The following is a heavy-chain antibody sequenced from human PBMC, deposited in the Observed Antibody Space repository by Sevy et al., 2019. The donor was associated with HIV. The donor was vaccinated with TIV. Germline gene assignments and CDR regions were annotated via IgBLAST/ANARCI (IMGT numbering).Heavy chain of an antibody. V-gene: IGHV4-34*01. Sequence: SETLSLTCAVYGGSFSGYYWSWIRQPPGKGLEWIGEINHSGGTNYNPSLKSRVTISVDTSKNQFSLKLSSVTAADTAVYYCARYDYGDYDPLPPYYFDYWGQGTLVTVSS. J-gene: IGHJ4*02. D-gene: IGHD4-17*01. CDR3: ARYDYGDYDPLPPYYFDY. CDR2: INHSGGT. CDR1: GGSFSGYY.